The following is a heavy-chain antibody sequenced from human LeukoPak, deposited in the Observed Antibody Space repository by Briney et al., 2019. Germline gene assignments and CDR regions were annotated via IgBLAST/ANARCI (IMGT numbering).Heavy chain of an antibody. CDR2: IYYSGST. Sequence: PSETLSLTCTVYGGSISSYYWSWIRQPPGKGQEWIGYIYYSGSTNYNPSLKSRVTISVDTSKNQFSLKLSSVTAADTAVYYCAGTGQWLAFDYWAREPWSPSPQ. D-gene: IGHD6-19*01. CDR3: AGTGQWLAFDY. J-gene: IGHJ4*02. CDR1: GGSISSYY. V-gene: IGHV4-59*08.